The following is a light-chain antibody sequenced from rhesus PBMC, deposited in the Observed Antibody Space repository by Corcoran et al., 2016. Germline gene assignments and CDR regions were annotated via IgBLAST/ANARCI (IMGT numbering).Light chain of an antibody. CDR1: QDINYW. V-gene: IGKV1-19*01. CDR3: HQYAELPDT. Sequence: DIQMTQSPSSLSASVGDKVTITCHASQDINYWFAWFQQKPGKAPKALIHNASRLQRGVPSRFSGIVSGTVYTLTISRLQPEDFATYYCHQYAELPDTFGQGTKVEIK. J-gene: IGKJ2*01. CDR2: NAS.